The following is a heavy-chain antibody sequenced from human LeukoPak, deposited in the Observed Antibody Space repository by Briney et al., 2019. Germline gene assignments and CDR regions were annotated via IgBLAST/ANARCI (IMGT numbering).Heavy chain of an antibody. V-gene: IGHV1-8*01. CDR3: ARDHRVVPAATGYYYMDV. J-gene: IGHJ6*03. CDR1: GYTFTSYD. CDR2: MNPNSGNT. D-gene: IGHD2-2*01. Sequence: GASVKVSCKASGYTFTSYDINWVRQATGQGLEWMGWMNPNSGNTGYAQKFQGRVTMTRNTSISTAYMELSSLRSEDTAVYYCARDHRVVPAATGYYYMDVWGKGTTVTVSS.